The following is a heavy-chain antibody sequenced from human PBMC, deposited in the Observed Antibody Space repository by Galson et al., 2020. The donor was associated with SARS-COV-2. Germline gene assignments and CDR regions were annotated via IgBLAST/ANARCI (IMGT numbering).Heavy chain of an antibody. J-gene: IGHJ5*02. CDR2: ISWNSGSI. Sequence: TGGSLRLSCAASGFTFDDYAMHWVRQAPGKGLEWVSGISWNSGSIGYADSVKGRFTISRDNAKNSLYLQMNSLRAEDTALYYCAKDGWYYDSSGWLYNWFDPWGQGTLVTVSS. CDR1: GFTFDDYA. D-gene: IGHD3-22*01. CDR3: AKDGWYYDSSGWLYNWFDP. V-gene: IGHV3-9*01.